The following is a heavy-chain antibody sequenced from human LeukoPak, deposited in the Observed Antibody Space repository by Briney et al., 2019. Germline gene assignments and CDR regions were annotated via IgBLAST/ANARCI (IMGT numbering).Heavy chain of an antibody. D-gene: IGHD2-21*02. CDR3: ARDQLGDTTPGSVDY. V-gene: IGHV1-69*05. Sequence: SVKVSCKXSGGTFSSDAISWVRQAPGQGLEWMGRIIPIFGTANYAQKFQGRVTITTDESTSTAYMELSSLRSEDTAVYYCARDQLGDTTPGSVDYWGQGTLVTVSS. CDR1: GGTFSSDA. CDR2: IIPIFGTA. J-gene: IGHJ4*02.